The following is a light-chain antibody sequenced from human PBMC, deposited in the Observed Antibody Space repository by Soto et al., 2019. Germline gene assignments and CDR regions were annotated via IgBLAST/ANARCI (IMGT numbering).Light chain of an antibody. Sequence: EIVLTQSPATLSLSPGERATLSCRASPSVTNFLAWYQQKPGQAPRLLIYGAFNRATGIPARFSGSGSGTDFTLTINSLEPDDFAVYYCQQRDSWPITFGQGTRLEIK. CDR2: GAF. CDR3: QQRDSWPIT. J-gene: IGKJ5*01. CDR1: PSVTNF. V-gene: IGKV3-11*01.